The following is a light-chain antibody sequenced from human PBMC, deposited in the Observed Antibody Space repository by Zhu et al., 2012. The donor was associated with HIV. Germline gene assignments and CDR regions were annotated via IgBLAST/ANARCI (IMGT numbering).Light chain of an antibody. CDR1: RSVRSF. J-gene: IGKJ4*01. CDR2: DTS. V-gene: IGKV3-11*01. CDR3: QQRSNRPFT. Sequence: IVLTQSPATLSLSPGERATVSCRASRSVRSFLAWYQQKPGQAPRLLIYDTSKRATGIPARFSGSGSRTDFTLSINNLEPEDFAVYYCQQRSNRPFTFGGGTKVEIK.